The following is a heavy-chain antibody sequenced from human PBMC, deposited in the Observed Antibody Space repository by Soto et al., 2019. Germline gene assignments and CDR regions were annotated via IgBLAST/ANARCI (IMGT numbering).Heavy chain of an antibody. V-gene: IGHV4-31*03. CDR2: IYYSGST. Sequence: SETLSLTCTVSGGSITSSGHYWSWIRQHPGKGLEWIGYIYYSGSTYYNPSLKSRVIISVDTSKNQFSLKLNSVTAADTAVYYCARVFPYLAHDYWGQGTLVTVSS. J-gene: IGHJ4*02. CDR1: GGSITSSGHY. CDR3: ARVFPYLAHDY. D-gene: IGHD3-3*01.